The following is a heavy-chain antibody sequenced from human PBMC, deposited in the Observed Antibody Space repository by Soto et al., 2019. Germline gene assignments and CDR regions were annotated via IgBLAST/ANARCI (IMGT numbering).Heavy chain of an antibody. CDR2: ISWNSGRI. Sequence: EVQLVESGGGLVQPGRSLRLSCAASGFTFDDYAMHWVRQAPGKGLEWVSGISWNSGRIGYADSVKGRFPISRDNAKNSLYLQMNRLRAEDTALYYCAKDGRGLLQSKGYIQHWGQGTLVTVSS. V-gene: IGHV3-9*01. CDR3: AKDGRGLLQSKGYIQH. CDR1: GFTFDDYA. D-gene: IGHD2-21*01. J-gene: IGHJ1*01.